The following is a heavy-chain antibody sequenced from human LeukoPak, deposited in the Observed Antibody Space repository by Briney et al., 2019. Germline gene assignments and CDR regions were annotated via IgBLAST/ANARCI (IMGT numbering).Heavy chain of an antibody. CDR1: GFTFSSYW. D-gene: IGHD5-18*01. CDR2: INSDGSST. CDR3: ARDPQDTAMAPALDY. V-gene: IGHV3-74*01. J-gene: IGHJ4*02. Sequence: GRSLRLSCAASGFTFSSYWMHWVRQAPGKGLVWVSRINSDGSSTSYAGSVKGRFTISRGNAKNTLYLQMNSLRAEDTAVYYCARDPQDTAMAPALDYWGQGTLVTVSS.